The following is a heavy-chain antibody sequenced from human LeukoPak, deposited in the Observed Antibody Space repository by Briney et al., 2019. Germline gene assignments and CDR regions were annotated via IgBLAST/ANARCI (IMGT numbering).Heavy chain of an antibody. CDR1: GYSFTSYA. CDR3: ARDMSHRYSSSWQHLDY. J-gene: IGHJ4*02. D-gene: IGHD6-13*01. CDR2: INAGNGNT. V-gene: IGHV1-3*01. Sequence: ASVKVSCKASGYSFTSYAMHWVRQAPGQRLEWMGWINAGNGNTKYSQKFQGRVTITRDTSADTAYMELSSLRSEDTAVYYCARDMSHRYSSSWQHLDYWGQGTLVTVSS.